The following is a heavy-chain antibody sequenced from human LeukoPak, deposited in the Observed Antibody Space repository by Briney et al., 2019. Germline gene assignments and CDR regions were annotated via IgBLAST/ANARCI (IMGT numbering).Heavy chain of an antibody. CDR1: GFTVSSNY. CDR2: IYSGGST. J-gene: IGHJ5*02. V-gene: IGHV3-53*05. CDR3: ARDGDYYDNSGLMGNWFDP. Sequence: GGSLRLSCAASGFTVSSNYMSWVRQAPGKGLEWVSVIYSGGSTYYADSVKGRFTISRDNSKNTLYLQMNSLRAEDTAVYYCARDGDYYDNSGLMGNWFDPWGQGTLVTVSS. D-gene: IGHD3-22*01.